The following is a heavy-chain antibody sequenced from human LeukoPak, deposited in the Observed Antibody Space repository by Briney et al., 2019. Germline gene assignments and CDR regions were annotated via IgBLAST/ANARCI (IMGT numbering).Heavy chain of an antibody. CDR1: GYTFTRYY. Sequence: ASVKVSCKASGYTFTRYYMHWVRQAPGQGVEWMGWINPNSGGTNYAQKFQDRVTMTRDTSISTVYMELSRLRSDDTAVYYCVRSPGILTGEKFDYWGQGTLVTVSS. J-gene: IGHJ4*02. V-gene: IGHV1-2*02. CDR2: INPNSGGT. D-gene: IGHD3-9*01. CDR3: VRSPGILTGEKFDY.